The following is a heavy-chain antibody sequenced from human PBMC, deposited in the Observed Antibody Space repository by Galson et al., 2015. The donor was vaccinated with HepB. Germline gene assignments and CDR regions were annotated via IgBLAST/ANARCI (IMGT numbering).Heavy chain of an antibody. CDR1: GFTFNRYA. J-gene: IGHJ2*01. CDR3: AKGAWRIGVVSAAILRHWYFDL. V-gene: IGHV3-23*01. D-gene: IGHD2-2*02. CDR2: ISGSASST. Sequence: SLRLSCAVSGFTFNRYAMSWARQAPGKGLEWVSGISGSASSTYYADSVKGRFTVSRDNSKNTLYLEMDSLRAEDTAVYYCAKGAWRIGVVSAAILRHWYFDLWGRGTLVSVSS.